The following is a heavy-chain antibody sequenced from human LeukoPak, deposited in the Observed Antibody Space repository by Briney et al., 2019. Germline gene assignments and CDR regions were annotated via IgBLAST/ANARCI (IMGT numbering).Heavy chain of an antibody. CDR2: IKPDGSEK. D-gene: IGHD3-3*01. CDR3: ARDFSAFDI. Sequence: GGSLRLSCAASGFAFSSYWMNWVRQAPGKGLEWVANIKPDGSEKWYVDSVKGRFTISRDDGKNSLNLQLNSLRAEDTAVYYCARDFSAFDIWGQGTMVTVSS. CDR1: GFAFSSYW. J-gene: IGHJ3*02. V-gene: IGHV3-7*05.